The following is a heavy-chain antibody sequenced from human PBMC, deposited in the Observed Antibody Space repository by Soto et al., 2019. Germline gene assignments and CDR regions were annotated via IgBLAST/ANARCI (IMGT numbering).Heavy chain of an antibody. Sequence: PSETLSLTCAVYGGSFSGYYWSWIRQPPGKGLEWIGEINHSGSTNYNPSLKSRVTISVDTSKNQFSLKLSSVTAADTAVYYCARDGSYYNFPYFDFWGQGTLVTVSS. D-gene: IGHD3-10*01. CDR3: ARDGSYYNFPYFDF. J-gene: IGHJ4*02. CDR2: INHSGST. CDR1: GGSFSGYY. V-gene: IGHV4-34*01.